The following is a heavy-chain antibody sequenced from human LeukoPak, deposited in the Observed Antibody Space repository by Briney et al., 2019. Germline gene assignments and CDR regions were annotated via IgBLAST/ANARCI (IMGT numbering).Heavy chain of an antibody. D-gene: IGHD3-3*01. CDR2: IYYSGTT. CDR1: GGSISSRSHY. J-gene: IGHJ4*02. Sequence: PSETLSLTCSVSGGSISSRSHYWGWIRQSPGKGLEWIGTIYYSGTTFYNPSLQSRVSISVDTSRNQFSLRLNPVTAADTAVYYCARRNDYDFWSGNQYYFDYWGQGTLVTVSS. V-gene: IGHV4-39*01. CDR3: ARRNDYDFWSGNQYYFDY.